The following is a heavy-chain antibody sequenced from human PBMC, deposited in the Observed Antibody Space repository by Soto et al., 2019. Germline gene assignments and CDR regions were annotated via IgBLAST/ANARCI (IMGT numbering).Heavy chain of an antibody. D-gene: IGHD2-21*02. J-gene: IGHJ6*02. CDR1: GFSLNTGGLG. V-gene: IGHV2-5*02. CDR3: VHSRCGGDCLRSYSSHYYYGRDV. Sequence: QITLKESGPTLVKPTQTLTRTCTFSGFSLNTGGLGVGWIRQPPGKALEWLALIYWDGDKRYSPSLQSRLSITKDTSNNQVVLTMTHMDPVDTATYYCVHSRCGGDCLRSYSSHYYYGRDVWGQGNTVTVSS. CDR2: IYWDGDK.